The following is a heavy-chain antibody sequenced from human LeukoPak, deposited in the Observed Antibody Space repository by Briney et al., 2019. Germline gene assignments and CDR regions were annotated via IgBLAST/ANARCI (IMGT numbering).Heavy chain of an antibody. Sequence: TSETLSLTCTVSGGSISSYYWSWIRQPPGKGLEWIGYIYYSGSTNYNPSLKSRVTISVDTSKNQFSLKLSSVTAADTAVYYCARDSSGVGATGGWGQGTLVTVSS. V-gene: IGHV4-59*01. CDR2: IYYSGST. D-gene: IGHD1-26*01. CDR3: ARDSSGVGATGG. J-gene: IGHJ4*02. CDR1: GGSISSYY.